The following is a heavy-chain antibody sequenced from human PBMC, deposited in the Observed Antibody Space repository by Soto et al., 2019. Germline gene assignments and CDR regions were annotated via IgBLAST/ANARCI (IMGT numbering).Heavy chain of an antibody. CDR3: ARSTHDSSGYYYVGSSFDY. J-gene: IGHJ4*02. CDR2: IIPIFGTA. Sequence: QVQLVQSGAEVKKPGSSEKVSCKASGGTFSSYAISWVRQAPGQGLEWMGGIIPIFGTANYAQKFQGRVTITADESTSTAYMELSSLRSEDTAVYYCARSTHDSSGYYYVGSSFDYWGQGTLVTVSS. CDR1: GGTFSSYA. D-gene: IGHD3-22*01. V-gene: IGHV1-69*01.